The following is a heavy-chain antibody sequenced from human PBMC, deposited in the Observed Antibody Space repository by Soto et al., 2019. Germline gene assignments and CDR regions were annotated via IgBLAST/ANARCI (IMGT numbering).Heavy chain of an antibody. CDR2: FDPEDGET. CDR3: ATGITMIVAGGYYYYGMDV. Sequence: ASVKVSCKVSGYTLTELSMHWVRQAPGKGLEWMGGFDPEDGETIYAQKFQGRVTMTEDTSTDTAYMELSSLRSEDTAVYYCATGITMIVAGGYYYYGMDVWGQGTTVTVSS. D-gene: IGHD3-22*01. J-gene: IGHJ6*02. CDR1: GYTLTELS. V-gene: IGHV1-24*01.